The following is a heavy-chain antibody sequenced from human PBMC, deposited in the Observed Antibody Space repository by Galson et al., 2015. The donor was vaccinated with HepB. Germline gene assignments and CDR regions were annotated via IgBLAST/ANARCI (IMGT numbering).Heavy chain of an antibody. Sequence: SLRLSCAASGFTVSGTYMIWVRQAPGKGLECVSLTESGDKKYYIDSVKGRFTISRDNSLNTMSLQLNSLRAEDSGVYYCAVSGTPGGFDFWGQGTMVTVSS. CDR3: AVSGTPGGFDF. J-gene: IGHJ3*01. CDR2: TESGDKK. CDR1: GFTVSGTY. V-gene: IGHV3-66*01. D-gene: IGHD1-14*01.